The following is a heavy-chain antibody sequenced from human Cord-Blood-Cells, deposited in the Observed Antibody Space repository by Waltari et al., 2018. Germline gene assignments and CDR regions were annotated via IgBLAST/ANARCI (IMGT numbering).Heavy chain of an antibody. CDR2: INHSGST. D-gene: IGHD3-9*01. J-gene: IGHJ4*02. CDR3: ARGTDWADY. V-gene: IGHV4-34*01. CDR1: GWSFRGYY. Sequence: QVQLQQWGAGLLKPSETLSLTCAVYGWSFRGYYWCWIRQPPGKGLEWIGEINHSGSTNYNPSLKSRVTISVDTSKNQFSLKLSSVTAADTAVYYCARGTDWADYWGQGTLVTVSS.